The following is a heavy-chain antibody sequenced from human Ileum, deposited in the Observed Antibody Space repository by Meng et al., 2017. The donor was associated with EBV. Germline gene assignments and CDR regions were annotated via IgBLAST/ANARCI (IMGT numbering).Heavy chain of an antibody. CDR2: IIHGGSP. CDR3: ARRPTGIDY. CDR1: GGAPSGAY. V-gene: IGHV4-34*12. Sequence: WGAGVLKPSGPLALTFAVNGGAPSGAYGNWIRQPPGKGLEWIGEIIHGGSPSYNPSLKSRVTISIDTSKNQLSLMLSSVTAADTAVYYCARRPTGIDYWGQGTLVTVSS. J-gene: IGHJ4*02. D-gene: IGHD2-8*02.